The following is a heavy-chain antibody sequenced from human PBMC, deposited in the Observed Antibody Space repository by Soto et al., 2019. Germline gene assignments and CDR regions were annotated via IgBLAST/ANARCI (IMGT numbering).Heavy chain of an antibody. CDR1: GGSIRGADYF. D-gene: IGHD3-9*01. J-gene: IGHJ3*01. CDR3: AREGNEIFTHGGWNAFDL. V-gene: IGHV4-31*03. Sequence: QVQLQESGPGLVKPSQTLSLTCTVSGGSIRGADYFWSWIRQHPGKGLEWIGYIYGSGSTYANPSLKSRVTISMDMSQNRLSLKLTSVTAAGTAVYYCAREGNEIFTHGGWNAFDLWGQGTKVSVSS. CDR2: IYGSGST.